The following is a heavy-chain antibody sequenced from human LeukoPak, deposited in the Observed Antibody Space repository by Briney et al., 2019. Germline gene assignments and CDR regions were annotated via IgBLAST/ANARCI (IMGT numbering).Heavy chain of an antibody. V-gene: IGHV4-34*01. CDR3: AKSNGYGLVDI. D-gene: IGHD3-10*01. CDR2: INHSGST. CDR1: GGSFSGYY. Sequence: SETLSLTCAVYGGSFSGYYWSWIRQPPGKGLEWIGEINHSGSTNYNPSLKSRVTISVDTSKNQFSLKLSSVTAADTAVYYYAKSNGYGLVDIWGQGTMVTVSS. J-gene: IGHJ3*02.